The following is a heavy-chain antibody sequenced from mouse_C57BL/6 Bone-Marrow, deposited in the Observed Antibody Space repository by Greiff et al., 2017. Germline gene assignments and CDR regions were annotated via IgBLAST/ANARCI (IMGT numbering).Heavy chain of an antibody. CDR2: IWRGGST. V-gene: IGHV2-5*01. Sequence: VQLQQSGPGLVQPSQSLSITCTVSGFSLTSYGVHWVRQSPGKGLEWLGVIWRGGSTDYNAAFMSRLSITKDNSKSQVFFKMNRLQADDTAIYYCAKNPYDYDAWFAYWGQGTLVTVSA. CDR3: AKNPYDYDAWFAY. D-gene: IGHD2-4*01. CDR1: GFSLTSYG. J-gene: IGHJ3*01.